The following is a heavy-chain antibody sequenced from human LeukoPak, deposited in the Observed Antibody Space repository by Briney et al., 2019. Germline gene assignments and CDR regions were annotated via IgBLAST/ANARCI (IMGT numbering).Heavy chain of an antibody. V-gene: IGHV3-48*03. D-gene: IGHD2-2*01. CDR2: ISGSNTI. Sequence: PGGSLRLSCAASGFTFSNSEMNWVRRPSGKGLEWVSYISGSNTIYYADSVKGRFTISRDNAKNSLYLQVNNLRAEDTAVYYCARSTPSDFYFDYWGQGTLVTVSS. CDR3: ARSTPSDFYFDY. J-gene: IGHJ4*02. CDR1: GFTFSNSE.